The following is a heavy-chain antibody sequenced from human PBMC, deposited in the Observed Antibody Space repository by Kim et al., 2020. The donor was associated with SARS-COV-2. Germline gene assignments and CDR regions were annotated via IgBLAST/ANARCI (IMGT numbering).Heavy chain of an antibody. CDR2: ISWNSGSI. J-gene: IGHJ4*02. CDR3: AKDYDSSGYYSLFDY. Sequence: GGSLRLSCAASGFTFGDYAMHWVRQAPGKGLEWVSGISWNSGSIGYADSVKGRFTISRDNAKNSLYLQMNSLRAEDTALYYCAKDYDSSGYYSLFDYWGQGTLVTVSS. CDR1: GFTFGDYA. V-gene: IGHV3-9*01. D-gene: IGHD3-22*01.